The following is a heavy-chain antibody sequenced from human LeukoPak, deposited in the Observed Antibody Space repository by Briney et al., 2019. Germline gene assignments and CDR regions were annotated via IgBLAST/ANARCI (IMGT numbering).Heavy chain of an antibody. CDR2: ISDSGGSK. D-gene: IGHD3-16*01. CDR3: TGLYGGSYAY. Sequence: GGSLRLSCTASGFTLSSYAMAWVRQAPGKGLDWVSTISDSGGSKFYADSVKGRFTISRDNSRNIVFLQINSLRAEDTAMYYCTGLYGGSYAYWGKGPLVTVSS. CDR1: GFTLSSYA. V-gene: IGHV3-23*01. J-gene: IGHJ4*02.